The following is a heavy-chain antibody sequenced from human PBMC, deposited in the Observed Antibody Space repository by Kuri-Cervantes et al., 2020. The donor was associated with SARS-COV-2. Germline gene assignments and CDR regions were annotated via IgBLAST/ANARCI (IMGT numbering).Heavy chain of an antibody. Sequence: LSLTCAASGFTFSSYAMHWVRQAPGKGLEWVAVISYDGSNKYYAASAKGRFTISRDNSKNTLYLQMNSLRAEDTAVYYCARELGHDSTFSLWGRGTLVTVSS. CDR2: ISYDGSNK. J-gene: IGHJ2*01. CDR3: ARELGHDSTFSL. D-gene: IGHD3-22*01. CDR1: GFTFSSYA. V-gene: IGHV3-30-3*01.